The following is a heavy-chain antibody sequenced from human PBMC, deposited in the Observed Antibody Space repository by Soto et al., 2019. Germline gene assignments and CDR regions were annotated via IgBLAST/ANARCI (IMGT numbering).Heavy chain of an antibody. Sequence: XXPLSLPYTVSGGPITSMTYSCGFISQPPGKTLEWIGTIYYHGNTYSNPSLKSRVTISVDTSNNQLSLKLRSVTDADTAVYYCARHDGFSSGWIFDYWGHGTLVTVSS. CDR1: GGPITSMTYS. CDR2: IYYHGNT. CDR3: ARHDGFSSGWIFDY. D-gene: IGHD6-19*01. V-gene: IGHV4-39*01. J-gene: IGHJ4*01.